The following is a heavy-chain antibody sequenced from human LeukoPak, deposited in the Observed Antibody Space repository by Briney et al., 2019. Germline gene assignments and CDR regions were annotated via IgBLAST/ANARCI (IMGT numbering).Heavy chain of an antibody. J-gene: IGHJ4*02. CDR2: ISSSSTTI. CDR1: GFTFSGYS. D-gene: IGHD2-2*01. V-gene: IGHV3-48*01. CDR3: VSGYCSSTGCSYLFDY. Sequence: GGSLRLSCAASGFTFSGYSMNWVRQAPQKGLEWVSYISSSSTTIYYADSVRGRFTISRDNAKNSLYLQMNSLRAEDTAVFYCVSGYCSSTGCSYLFDYWGQGSLVTVSS.